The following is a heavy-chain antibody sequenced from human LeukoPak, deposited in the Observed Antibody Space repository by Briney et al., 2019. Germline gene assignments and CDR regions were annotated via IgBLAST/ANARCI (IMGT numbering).Heavy chain of an antibody. D-gene: IGHD1-20*01. CDR1: GFTFSSYG. Sequence: PGGSLRLSCAASGFTFSSYGMHWVRQAPGKGLEWVAFIRYDGSNKYYADSVKGRFTISRDNSKNTLYLQMNSLRAEDTAVYYCAKDGIPTYNWSPDWFDPWGQGTLVTVSS. J-gene: IGHJ5*02. V-gene: IGHV3-30*02. CDR2: IRYDGSNK. CDR3: AKDGIPTYNWSPDWFDP.